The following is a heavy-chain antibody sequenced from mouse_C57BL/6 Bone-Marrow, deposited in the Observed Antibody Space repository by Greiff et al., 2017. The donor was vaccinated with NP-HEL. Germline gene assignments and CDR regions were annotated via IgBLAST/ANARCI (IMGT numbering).Heavy chain of an antibody. V-gene: IGHV1-50*01. CDR1: GYTFTSYW. CDR3: ARSSYYGSSYPYYFDY. J-gene: IGHJ2*01. CDR2: IDPSDSYT. D-gene: IGHD1-1*01. Sequence: VQLQQPGAELVKPGASVKLSCKASGYTFTSYWMQWVKQRPGQGLEWIGEIDPSDSYTNYNQKFKGKATLTVDTSSSTAYMQLSSLTSEDSAVYYCARSSYYGSSYPYYFDYGGQGTTLTVSS.